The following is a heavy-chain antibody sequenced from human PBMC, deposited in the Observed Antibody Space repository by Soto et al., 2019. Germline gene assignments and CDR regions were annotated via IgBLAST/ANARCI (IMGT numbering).Heavy chain of an antibody. CDR3: ARSRDAPGALDV. CDR1: RFTFSSSG. D-gene: IGHD2-8*01. Sequence: SLRLSCAASRFTFSSSGMHSVRQAPGKGLEWVAVIWYDGSNKYYADSVKGRFTISRDNSKNTLYLQMNSLRAEDTAVSYCARSRDAPGALDVWGQGTMVTVSS. V-gene: IGHV3-33*01. CDR2: IWYDGSNK. J-gene: IGHJ6*02.